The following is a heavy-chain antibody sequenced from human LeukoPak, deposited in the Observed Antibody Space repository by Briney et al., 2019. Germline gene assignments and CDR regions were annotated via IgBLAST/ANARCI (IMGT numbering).Heavy chain of an antibody. D-gene: IGHD6-13*01. CDR1: GFTFNKFS. Sequence: GGSLRLSCAASGFTFNKFSMSWVRQAPGKGLEWVSGIIENGGETYYADSVRGRFTISRDNSKNTLYLQMNSLRAEDTAVYYCAKDYEYNSNTWYFHWGRGTLVSVSS. J-gene: IGHJ4*02. V-gene: IGHV3-23*01. CDR3: AKDYEYNSNTWYFH. CDR2: IIENGGET.